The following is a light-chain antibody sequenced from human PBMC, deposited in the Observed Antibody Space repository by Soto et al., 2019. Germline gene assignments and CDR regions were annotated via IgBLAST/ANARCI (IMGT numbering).Light chain of an antibody. Sequence: SVLTQPSSLSVSPGQSITISCPGTSSDVGGYRYVSWYQQHPGKAPKLIIYEVSNRPSGVSNRFSGSKPGNTASLTISGLQAEDEADYFCFSFTTTSTHVFGTGTKVTV. CDR1: SSDVGGYRY. CDR2: EVS. J-gene: IGLJ1*01. CDR3: FSFTTTSTHV. V-gene: IGLV2-14*01.